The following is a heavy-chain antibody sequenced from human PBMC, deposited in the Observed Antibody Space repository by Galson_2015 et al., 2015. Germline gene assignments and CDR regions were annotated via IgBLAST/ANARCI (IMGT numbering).Heavy chain of an antibody. CDR2: ISGSGGST. CDR1: GFTFSSYA. CDR3: ARSITMSYYGMDV. V-gene: IGHV3-23*01. D-gene: IGHD3-10*02. J-gene: IGHJ6*02. Sequence: SLRLSCAASGFTFSSYAMSWVRQAPGKGLEWVSAISGSGGSTYYADSVKGRFTISRDNSKNTLYLQMNSLRAEDTAVYYCARSITMSYYGMDVWGQGTTVTVSS.